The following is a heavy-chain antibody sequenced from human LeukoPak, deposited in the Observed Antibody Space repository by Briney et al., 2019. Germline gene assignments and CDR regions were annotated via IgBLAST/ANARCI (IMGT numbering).Heavy chain of an antibody. V-gene: IGHV3-30*04. Sequence: GGSLRLSCAASGFTFSSYAMHWVRQAPGKGLEWVAVISYDGSNKYYADSVKGRFTISRDNSKNTLYLQMNSLRAEDTAVYYCAREPPSWDFWSGYYSYAFDIWGQGTMVTVSS. CDR1: GFTFSSYA. CDR2: ISYDGSNK. J-gene: IGHJ3*02. D-gene: IGHD3-3*01. CDR3: AREPPSWDFWSGYYSYAFDI.